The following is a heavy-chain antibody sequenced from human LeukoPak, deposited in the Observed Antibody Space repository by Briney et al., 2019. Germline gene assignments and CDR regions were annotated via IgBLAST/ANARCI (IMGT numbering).Heavy chain of an antibody. CDR1: GYTFTDYF. D-gene: IGHD5-12*01. Sequence: ASVKVSCKASGYTFTDYFMNWVRQAPGQGLEWMGWINPKSGGTVYAQKFQGRVTMTRGTSISTAYMELSRLRSDDTAVYYCAREGYSGYVGYWGQGTLVTVSS. J-gene: IGHJ4*02. V-gene: IGHV1-2*02. CDR2: INPKSGGT. CDR3: AREGYSGYVGY.